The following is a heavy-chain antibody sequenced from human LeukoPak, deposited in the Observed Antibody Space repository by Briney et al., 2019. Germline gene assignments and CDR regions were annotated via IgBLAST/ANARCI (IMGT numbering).Heavy chain of an antibody. CDR3: AKGRLHEGGY. Sequence: PGGSLRLSCAASGFTFSSYAMSWVRQAPGKGLEWVSAISPSGGGTYYADSVKGRFIISRDNSKNTLYLQMNSLRAEDTAVYYCAKGRLHEGGYWGQGTLVTVSS. D-gene: IGHD2-21*02. J-gene: IGHJ4*02. CDR2: ISPSGGGT. V-gene: IGHV3-23*01. CDR1: GFTFSSYA.